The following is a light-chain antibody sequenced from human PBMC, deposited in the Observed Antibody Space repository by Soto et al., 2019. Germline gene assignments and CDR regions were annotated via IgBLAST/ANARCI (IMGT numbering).Light chain of an antibody. J-gene: IGKJ1*01. CDR3: QQYGSSPPWT. Sequence: EIVLTQSPGTLSLSPGERATLSCRASQSVSSSYLAWYQQKTGQAPGLLIYGASSRATGIPDRFSGSGSGTDFTLTISRLEPEDFAVYYCQQYGSSPPWTFGQGTKVDIK. CDR2: GAS. V-gene: IGKV3-20*01. CDR1: QSVSSSY.